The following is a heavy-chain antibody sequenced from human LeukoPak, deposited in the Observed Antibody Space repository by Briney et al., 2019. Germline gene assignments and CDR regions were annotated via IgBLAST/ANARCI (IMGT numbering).Heavy chain of an antibody. V-gene: IGHV3-66*01. CDR1: RFPVSSNY. D-gene: IGHD2-21*02. Sequence: TGGSLRLSCAASRFPVSSNYMSWVRQAPGKGLEWVSVIFGGGDTYYADFVKGRFTISRDSSKNTLYLQMDSLRAEDTAMYYCARDGVFCSGADCYSEYWGQGTLVTVSS. J-gene: IGHJ4*02. CDR3: ARDGVFCSGADCYSEY. CDR2: IFGGGDT.